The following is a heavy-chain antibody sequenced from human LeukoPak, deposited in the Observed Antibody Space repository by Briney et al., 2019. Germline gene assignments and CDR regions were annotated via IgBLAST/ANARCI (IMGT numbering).Heavy chain of an antibody. CDR2: INAGNGNT. CDR3: ARAARTQDTYYDFWSAYMDV. J-gene: IGHJ6*03. Sequence: ASVKVSCKASGYTFTSYAMHWVRQAPGQRLEWMGRINAGNGNTKYSQEFQGRVTITRDTSASTAYMELSSLRSEDMAVYYCARAARTQDTYYDFWSAYMDVWGKGTTVTVSS. V-gene: IGHV1-3*03. D-gene: IGHD3-3*01. CDR1: GYTFTSYA.